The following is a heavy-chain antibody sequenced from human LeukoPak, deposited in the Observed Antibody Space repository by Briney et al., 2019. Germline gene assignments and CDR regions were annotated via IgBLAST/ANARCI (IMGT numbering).Heavy chain of an antibody. J-gene: IGHJ2*01. D-gene: IGHD5-12*01. CDR2: IYYNGDT. Sequence: SETLSLTCSVSGGSISSSRSYWGWIRQTPGKGLEWVGSIYYNGDTYYNPSFKSRVSMSVDTAKNQISLKLSSVTAADTAVYYCASGHDSPWLWYFDLWGRGTLVTVSS. V-gene: IGHV4-39*01. CDR1: GGSISSSRSY. CDR3: ASGHDSPWLWYFDL.